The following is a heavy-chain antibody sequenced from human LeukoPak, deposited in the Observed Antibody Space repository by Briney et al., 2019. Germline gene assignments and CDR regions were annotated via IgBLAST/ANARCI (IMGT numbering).Heavy chain of an antibody. J-gene: IGHJ4*02. Sequence: GGSLRLSCAASGFTFSIYAMNWVRQAPGKGLEWVSSISANGGETHYADSVKGRFTISRDNSKNTLYLQINNPRVEDTAVYYCAKRYYDSPLDYWGQGTLVTVSS. CDR1: GFTFSIYA. CDR3: AKRYYDSPLDY. CDR2: ISANGGET. V-gene: IGHV3-23*01. D-gene: IGHD3-3*01.